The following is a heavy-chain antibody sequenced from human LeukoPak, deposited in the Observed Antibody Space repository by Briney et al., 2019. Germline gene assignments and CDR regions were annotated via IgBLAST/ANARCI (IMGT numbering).Heavy chain of an antibody. V-gene: IGHV4-39*01. J-gene: IGHJ4*02. D-gene: IGHD6-6*01. CDR2: IYYSGST. CDR3: ARSLGDSSSSG. CDR1: GGSISSYY. Sequence: SETLSLTCTVSGGSISSYYWGWIRQPPGKGLEWIGSIYYSGSTYYNPSLKSRVTISVDTSKIQFSLKLSSVTAADTAVYYCARSLGDSSSSGWGQGTLVTVSS.